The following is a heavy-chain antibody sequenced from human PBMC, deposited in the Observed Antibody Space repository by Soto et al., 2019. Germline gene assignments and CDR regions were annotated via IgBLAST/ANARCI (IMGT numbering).Heavy chain of an antibody. CDR3: ARVWGYGDYYFQH. D-gene: IGHD4-17*01. CDR2: IYYSGST. V-gene: IGHV4-59*01. Sequence: TLSLTCTVSGGSISSYYWSWIRQPPGKGLEWIGYIYYSGSTNYNPSLKSRVTISVDTSKNQFSLKLSSVTAADTAVYYCARVWGYGDYYFQHWGQGTLVTVSS. J-gene: IGHJ1*01. CDR1: GGSISSYY.